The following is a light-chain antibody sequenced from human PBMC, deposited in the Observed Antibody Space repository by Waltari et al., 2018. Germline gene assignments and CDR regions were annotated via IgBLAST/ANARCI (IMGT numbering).Light chain of an antibody. CDR2: RAS. CDR1: QTIGTS. J-gene: IGKJ1*01. V-gene: IGKV3-15*01. Sequence: ETVMTQSPATLSVSPGERATLSCTTSQTIGTSLAWYQQKPGQAPRLLIYRASKRATGIQARFSGSGSETECALTISSLQSEDSAIYYCQQYKNWPPGTVGQGTKVEI. CDR3: QQYKNWPPGT.